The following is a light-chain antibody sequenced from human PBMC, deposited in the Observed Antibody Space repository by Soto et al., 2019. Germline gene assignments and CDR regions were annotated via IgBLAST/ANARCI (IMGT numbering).Light chain of an antibody. V-gene: IGKV3-20*01. CDR3: QQYGFSSYT. CDR2: GAS. J-gene: IGKJ2*01. CDR1: QSVDRSY. Sequence: IVLTQSPATLSLSPGDRATLSSRASQSVDRSYLAWFQQKPGQAPRLLIHGASTWATGIPGRFSGSGSGTDFTLTISRLEPEDFAVYFCQQYGFSSYTFGQGTKLEIK.